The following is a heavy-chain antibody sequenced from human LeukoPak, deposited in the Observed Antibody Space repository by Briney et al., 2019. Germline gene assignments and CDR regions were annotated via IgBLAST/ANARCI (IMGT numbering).Heavy chain of an antibody. D-gene: IGHD2-2*01. J-gene: IGHJ3*02. CDR3: ARGKQLLSGLEAFDI. CDR1: GGSISSYY. V-gene: IGHV4-59*08. Sequence: PSETLSLTCTVSGGSISSYYWSWIRQPPGKGLEWIGYIYYSGNTNYNPSLKSRVTISIDTSKNQFSLKLSSVTAADTAVYYCARGKQLLSGLEAFDIWGQGTMVTVSS. CDR2: IYYSGNT.